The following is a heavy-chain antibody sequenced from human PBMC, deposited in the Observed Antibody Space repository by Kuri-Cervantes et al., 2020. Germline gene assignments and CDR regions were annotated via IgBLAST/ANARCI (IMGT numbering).Heavy chain of an antibody. D-gene: IGHD6-13*01. CDR3: ARGRTQGSSWLPEDY. CDR1: GGSFSSYY. J-gene: IGHJ4*02. CDR2: INHSGST. Sequence: GSLRLSCAVYGGSFSSYYWSWIRQPPGKGLEWIGEINHSGSTNYNPSLKSRVTISVDTSKNQFSLKLSSVTAADTAVYYCARGRTQGSSWLPEDYWGQGTLVTVSS. V-gene: IGHV4-34*01.